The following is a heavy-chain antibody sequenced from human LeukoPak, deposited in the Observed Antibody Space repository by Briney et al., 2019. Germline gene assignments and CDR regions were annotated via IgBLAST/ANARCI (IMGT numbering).Heavy chain of an antibody. J-gene: IGHJ4*02. CDR2: IYPGDSDT. CDR1: GSNFTSYW. CDR3: ARLTVAGYN. Sequence: GESLQISCQGSGSNFTSYWIGWVRQLPGKGLEWMGIIYPGDSDTRYRPSFQGQVTISADKSISTAYLQWSSLKASDTAMYYCARLTVAGYNWGQGTLVTVSS. V-gene: IGHV5-51*01. D-gene: IGHD6-19*01.